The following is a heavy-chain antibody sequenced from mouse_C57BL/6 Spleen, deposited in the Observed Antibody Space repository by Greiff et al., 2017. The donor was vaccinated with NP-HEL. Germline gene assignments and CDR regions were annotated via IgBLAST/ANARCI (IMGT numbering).Heavy chain of an antibody. CDR1: GYTFTSYW. J-gene: IGHJ2*01. CDR2: IYPGSGST. D-gene: IGHD1-1*01. Sequence: VQLQQPGAELVKPGASVKMSCKASGYTFTSYWITWVKQRPGQGLEWIGDIYPGSGSTNYNEKFKSKATLTVDTSSSTAYMQLSSLTSEDSAVYYCALITTVVPLSSYWGQGTTLTVSS. CDR3: ALITTVVPLSSY. V-gene: IGHV1-55*01.